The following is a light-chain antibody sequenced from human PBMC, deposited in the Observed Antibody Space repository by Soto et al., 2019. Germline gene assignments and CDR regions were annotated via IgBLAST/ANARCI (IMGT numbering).Light chain of an antibody. CDR2: EVS. Sequence: QSVLTQPASVSGSPGQSITISCTGTSSDIGSYNLVSWYQQHPGKAPKLMIYEVSNRLSGLSNRFSGSKSGNTASLTISGLQAEDEADYFCSSHTSGSTLVVFGGGTQLTVL. J-gene: IGLJ2*01. CDR1: SSDIGSYNL. V-gene: IGLV2-14*02. CDR3: SSHTSGSTLVV.